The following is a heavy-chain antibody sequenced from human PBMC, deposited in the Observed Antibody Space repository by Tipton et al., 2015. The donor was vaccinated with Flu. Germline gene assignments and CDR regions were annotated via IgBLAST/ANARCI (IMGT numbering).Heavy chain of an antibody. D-gene: IGHD1-1*01. CDR1: GFTFSSYG. CDR2: VYHTGIT. Sequence: LRLSCAASGFTFSSYGMHWVRQAPGKGLEWIGSVYHTGITYSTPSLRGRITISVDTSKNQFSLKLTSVTAADTAVYYCARGVSMTGTDSWGQGTLVTVSS. CDR3: ARGVSMTGTDS. J-gene: IGHJ4*02. V-gene: IGHV4-38-2*01.